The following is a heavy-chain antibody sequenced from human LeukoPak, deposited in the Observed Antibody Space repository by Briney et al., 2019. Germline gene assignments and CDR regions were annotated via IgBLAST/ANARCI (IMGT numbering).Heavy chain of an antibody. D-gene: IGHD4-17*01. CDR1: GFTFSSYG. Sequence: GRSLRLSCAASGFTFSSYGMHWVRQAPGKGLEWVAVISYDGSNKYYADSVKGRFTISRDNSKNTLYLQMNSLRAEDTAVYYCARSLGRYYFDYWGQGTLVTVSS. CDR3: ARSLGRYYFDY. J-gene: IGHJ4*02. V-gene: IGHV3-30*03. CDR2: ISYDGSNK.